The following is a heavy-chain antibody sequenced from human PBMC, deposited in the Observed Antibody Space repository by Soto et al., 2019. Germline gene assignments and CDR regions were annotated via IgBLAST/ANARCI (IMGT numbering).Heavy chain of an antibody. V-gene: IGHV1-3*01. Sequence: QVQLVQSGAEVKKPGASVKVSCKASGYTFTSYAMHWVRQAPGQRLEWMGWINAGNGNTKYSQKFQGRVTITRDTSASTGYMELSSLTSEDTAVYYCARDPCMTRCPDYWGQGTLVTVSS. CDR2: INAGNGNT. D-gene: IGHD2-2*01. CDR3: ARDPCMTRCPDY. J-gene: IGHJ4*02. CDR1: GYTFTSYA.